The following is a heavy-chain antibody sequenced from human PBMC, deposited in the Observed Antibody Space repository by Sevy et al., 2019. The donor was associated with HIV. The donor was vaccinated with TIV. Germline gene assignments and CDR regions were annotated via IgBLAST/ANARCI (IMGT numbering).Heavy chain of an antibody. CDR3: ARERTYCSGGSCYSHDAFDI. CDR1: GFTFSSYE. CDR2: ISSSGSTI. J-gene: IGHJ3*02. Sequence: GGSLRLSCAASGFTFSSYEMNWVRQAPGKGLEWVSYISSSGSTIYYADSVKGRFTISRDNAKNSLYLHMNSLRAEDTAVYYCARERTYCSGGSCYSHDAFDIWGQGTMVTVSS. D-gene: IGHD2-15*01. V-gene: IGHV3-48*03.